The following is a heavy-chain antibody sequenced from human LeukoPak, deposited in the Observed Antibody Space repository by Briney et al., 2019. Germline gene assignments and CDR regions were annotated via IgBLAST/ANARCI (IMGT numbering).Heavy chain of an antibody. V-gene: IGHV1-18*01. Sequence: ASVTVSCKASGYTFTSYGISWVRQAPGQGLEWMGWISAYNGNTDYAQKLQGRVTMTTDTSTSTAYMELRSLRSDDTAVYYCARGYGYSSANWFDPWGQGTLVTVSS. J-gene: IGHJ5*02. CDR3: ARGYGYSSANWFDP. CDR2: ISAYNGNT. CDR1: GYTFTSYG. D-gene: IGHD6-19*01.